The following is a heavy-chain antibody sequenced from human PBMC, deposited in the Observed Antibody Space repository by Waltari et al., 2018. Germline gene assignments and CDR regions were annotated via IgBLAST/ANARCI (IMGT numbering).Heavy chain of an antibody. Sequence: QVQLVESGGGVVQPGRSLRLSCAASGFPFPSYVLLWFRQAPGKGLEWVAVISRDEKNTYYADSVKGRFTVSRDNSKNTIYLQMNSLKTEDTAVYYCAREDYYDRGRIGANFDYWGQGTLVTVSS. CDR1: GFPFPSYV. CDR3: AREDYYDRGRIGANFDY. J-gene: IGHJ4*02. V-gene: IGHV3-30*03. D-gene: IGHD3-22*01. CDR2: ISRDEKNT.